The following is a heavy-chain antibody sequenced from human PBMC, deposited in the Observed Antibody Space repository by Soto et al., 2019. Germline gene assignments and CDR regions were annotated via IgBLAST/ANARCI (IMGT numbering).Heavy chain of an antibody. CDR3: ARAGKHYYDSSGYSKGGFDP. D-gene: IGHD3-22*01. CDR1: GGSISSGGYS. V-gene: IGHV4-30-2*01. Sequence: SETLSLTCAVSGGSISSGGYSWSWIRQPPGKGLEWIGYIYHSGSTYYNPSLKSRVTISVDRSKNQFSLKLSSVTAADTAVYYCARAGKHYYDSSGYSKGGFDPWGQGTLVTVSS. CDR2: IYHSGST. J-gene: IGHJ5*02.